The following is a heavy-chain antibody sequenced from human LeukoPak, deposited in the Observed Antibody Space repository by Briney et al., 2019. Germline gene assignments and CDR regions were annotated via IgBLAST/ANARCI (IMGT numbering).Heavy chain of an antibody. D-gene: IGHD3-10*01. V-gene: IGHV4-39*01. CDR2: IYYSGST. CDR1: GGSISSSSYH. J-gene: IGHJ4*02. CDR3: ARGKSITPSW. Sequence: SETLSLTCTVSGGSISSSSYHWGWIRQPPGKGLEWIGSIYYSGSTYYNPSLKSRVTISVDTSKNQFSLKLSSVTAADTAVYYCARGKSITPSWWGQGTLVTVSS.